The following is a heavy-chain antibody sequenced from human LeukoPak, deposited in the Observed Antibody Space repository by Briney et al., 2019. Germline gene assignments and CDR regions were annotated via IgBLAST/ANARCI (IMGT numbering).Heavy chain of an antibody. D-gene: IGHD4-23*01. V-gene: IGHV1-69*04. CDR3: ARVLGGNPLDY. CDR1: GGTFSSYA. J-gene: IGHJ4*02. CDR2: IIPILGIA. Sequence: SVKVSCKASGGTFSSYAISWVRQAPGQGLEWMGRIIPILGIANYAQKFQGRVTITADKSTSTACMELSSLRSEDTAVYYCARVLGGNPLDYWGQGTLVTVSS.